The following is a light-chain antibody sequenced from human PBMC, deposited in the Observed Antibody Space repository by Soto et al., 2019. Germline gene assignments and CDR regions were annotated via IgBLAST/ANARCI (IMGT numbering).Light chain of an antibody. V-gene: IGKV1D-12*01. CDR1: PDISGW. J-gene: IGKJ1*01. CDR2: AAS. CDR3: QQANSVPLT. Sequence: DIQMTQSPSSVSASGGDRVTITCRAIPDISGWLAWFQQKPGKAPNLLIYAASILQSGVPSRFSGSGSGTDFTLTITYLQPEDFATYYCQQANSVPLTFGQGTKVEL.